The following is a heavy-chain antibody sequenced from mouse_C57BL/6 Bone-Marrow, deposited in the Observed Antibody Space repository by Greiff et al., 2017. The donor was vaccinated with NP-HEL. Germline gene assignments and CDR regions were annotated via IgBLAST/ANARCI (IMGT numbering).Heavy chain of an antibody. CDR1: GYTFTDYN. V-gene: IGHV1-18*01. CDR3: ARCGYGSSHAMDY. J-gene: IGHJ4*01. Sequence: VQLKQSGPELVKPGASVKIPCKASGYTFTDYNMDWVKQSHGKSLEWIGDINPNNGGTIYNQKFKGKATLTVDKSSSTAYMELRSLTSEDTAVYYCARCGYGSSHAMDYWGQGTSVTVSS. CDR2: INPNNGGT. D-gene: IGHD1-1*01.